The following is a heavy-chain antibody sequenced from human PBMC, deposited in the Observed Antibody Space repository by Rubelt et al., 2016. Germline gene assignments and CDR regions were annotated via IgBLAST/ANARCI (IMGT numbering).Heavy chain of an antibody. CDR2: ISPSGST. CDR1: GGSITSNNW. CDR3: ARWKGGSSTIDY. V-gene: IGHV4-4*02. D-gene: IGHD2-2*01. Sequence: QVQLQESGPGLVKPSGTLSLTCAVSGGSITSNNWWSWVRQSPGKGLEWIGEISPSGSTNYNPSLKSRVTISVDTSKNQFSLKLSSVTAADTAVYYCARWKGGSSTIDYWGRGTLVTVSS. J-gene: IGHJ4*02.